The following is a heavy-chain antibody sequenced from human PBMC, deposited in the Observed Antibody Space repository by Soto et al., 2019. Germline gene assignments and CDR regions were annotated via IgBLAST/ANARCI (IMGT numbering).Heavy chain of an antibody. CDR3: ARGPMSKYTNSSGIYYYFMDV. J-gene: IGHJ6*03. D-gene: IGHD6-6*01. CDR2: MDPKNGDT. CDR1: GYTFTNYD. Sequence: ASVKVSCKTSGYTFTNYDINWVRQATGQGLEWMGWMDPKNGDTGYAQKFQGRVTMTRDTSIITAYMELSSLRSEDTAVYYCARGPMSKYTNSSGIYYYFMDVWGKGTTVTVSS. V-gene: IGHV1-8*01.